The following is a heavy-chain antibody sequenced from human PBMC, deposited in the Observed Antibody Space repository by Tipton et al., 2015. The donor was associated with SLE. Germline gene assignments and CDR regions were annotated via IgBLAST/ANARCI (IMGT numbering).Heavy chain of an antibody. CDR2: IYYSGST. CDR1: GGSISSSSYY. V-gene: IGHV4-39*01. CDR3: ARSSGYYY. Sequence: LRLSCTVSGGSISSSSYYWGWIRQPPGKGLEWIGSIYYSGSTYYNPSLKSRVTISVDTSKNQFSLKLSSVTAADTAVYYCARSSGYYYWGQGTLVTVSS. J-gene: IGHJ4*02. D-gene: IGHD3-22*01.